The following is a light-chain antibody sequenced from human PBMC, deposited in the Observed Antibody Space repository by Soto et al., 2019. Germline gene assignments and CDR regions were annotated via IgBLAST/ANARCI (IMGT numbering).Light chain of an antibody. CDR3: ETWDSDTRV. Sequence: QLVLTQSSSASASLGSSVKLTCTLSSGHSTYIIAWHQQQPGKAPRYLIKVERSGDYNRGSGVPDRFSGSSSGADRYLIISNLQFEDEADYYCETWDSDTRVFGGGTKLTVL. CDR1: SGHSTYI. CDR2: VERSGDY. J-gene: IGLJ2*01. V-gene: IGLV4-60*02.